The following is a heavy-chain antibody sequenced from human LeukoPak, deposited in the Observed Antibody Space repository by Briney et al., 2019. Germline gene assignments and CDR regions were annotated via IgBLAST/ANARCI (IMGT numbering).Heavy chain of an antibody. V-gene: IGHV3-23*01. D-gene: IGHD4-11*01. Sequence: GGSLRLSCAASGFTFSSYAMSWVRQAPGKGLEWVSAISGSGGSTYYADSVKGRFTISRDDSKNTLYLQMNSLRAEDTAVYYCAKGERTTVTTYLGYWGQGTLVIVSS. CDR2: ISGSGGST. CDR1: GFTFSSYA. J-gene: IGHJ4*02. CDR3: AKGERTTVTTYLGY.